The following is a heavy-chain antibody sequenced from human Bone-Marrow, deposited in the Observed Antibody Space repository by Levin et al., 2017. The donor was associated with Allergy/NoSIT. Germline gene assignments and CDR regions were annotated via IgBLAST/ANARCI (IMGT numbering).Heavy chain of an antibody. V-gene: IGHV4-34*01. CDR1: GGSFSDSY. CDR3: ARPTPYGSGSYYGEYFQH. CDR2: INHSGST. J-gene: IGHJ1*01. Sequence: SQTLSLTCAVYGGSFSDSYWSWIRQTPGKGLEWIGEINHSGSTNYNPSLKSRFTISVDTSKNQFSLKLSSVTAADTAVYYCARPTPYGSGSYYGEYFQHWGQGTLVTVSS. D-gene: IGHD3-10*01.